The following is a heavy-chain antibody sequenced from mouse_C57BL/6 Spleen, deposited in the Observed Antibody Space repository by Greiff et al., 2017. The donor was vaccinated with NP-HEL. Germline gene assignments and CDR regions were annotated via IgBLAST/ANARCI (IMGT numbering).Heavy chain of an antibody. CDR3: VRQGGYYVGAMDY. CDR2: IRSKSNNYAT. J-gene: IGHJ4*01. V-gene: IGHV10-1*01. D-gene: IGHD2-3*01. Sequence: EVKLMESGGGLVQPKGSLKLSCAASGFSFNTYAMNWVRQAPGKGLEWVARIRSKSNNYATYYADSVKDRFTISRDDSESMLYLQMNNLKTEDTAMYYCVRQGGYYVGAMDYWGQGTSVTVSS. CDR1: GFSFNTYA.